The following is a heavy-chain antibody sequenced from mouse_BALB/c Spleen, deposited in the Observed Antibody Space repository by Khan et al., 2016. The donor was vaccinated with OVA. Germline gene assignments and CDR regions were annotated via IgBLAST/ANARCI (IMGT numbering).Heavy chain of an antibody. J-gene: IGHJ2*01. Sequence: QVQLQQSGPELVRPGVSVKISCKGSGYTFTDYAMYWVKQSRSKSLEWIGLISIYSGSTNYNQKFKGKATMTVDKSSSTAYMELARLTSEDSAIYYCARPAYDGYYDDWGQGTTLTVSS. CDR1: GYTFTDYA. D-gene: IGHD2-3*01. CDR2: ISIYSGST. V-gene: IGHV1S137*01. CDR3: ARPAYDGYYDD.